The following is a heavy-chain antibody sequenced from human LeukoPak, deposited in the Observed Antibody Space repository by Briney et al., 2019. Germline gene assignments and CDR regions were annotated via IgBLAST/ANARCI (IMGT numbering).Heavy chain of an antibody. CDR2: IYYSGST. V-gene: IGHV4-39*07. Sequence: SETLSLTCTVSGGSISSSSYYWGWIRQPPGKGLEWIGSIYYSGSTYYNPSLKSRVTISVDTSKNQFSLKLSSVTAADTAVYYCARDFGGSGFFGYWGQGTLVTVSS. D-gene: IGHD3-10*01. CDR3: ARDFGGSGFFGY. J-gene: IGHJ4*02. CDR1: GGSISSSSYY.